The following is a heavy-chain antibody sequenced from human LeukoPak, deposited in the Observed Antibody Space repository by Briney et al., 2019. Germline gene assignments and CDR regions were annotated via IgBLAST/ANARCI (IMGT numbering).Heavy chain of an antibody. J-gene: IGHJ1*01. Sequence: PGGSLRLSCAASGFTFSTYAMSWVLQAPGKGLEWVSSIRSGGNTYYADSVKGRFTISRDNSKNTLFLQLNSLRAEDTAVYFCSKDFTVTTVGYIHYWGRGTLVTVSS. CDR3: SKDFTVTTVGYIHY. V-gene: IGHV3-23*01. CDR2: IRSGGNT. D-gene: IGHD4-17*01. CDR1: GFTFSTYA.